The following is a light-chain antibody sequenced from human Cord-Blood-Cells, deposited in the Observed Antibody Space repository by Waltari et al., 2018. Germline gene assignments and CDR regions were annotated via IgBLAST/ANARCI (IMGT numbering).Light chain of an antibody. CDR2: DVS. Sequence: QSALTQPASVSGSPGQSITISCTGTSSDVGGYNYVSWYQQHPGKAPKLMIYDVSNRPSGVSNLLSGSKSGNTASQTMSGCQAEDEADYYCSSYTSSSTLVFGGVTKLTVL. CDR3: SSYTSSSTLV. CDR1: SSDVGGYNY. V-gene: IGLV2-14*01. J-gene: IGLJ2*01.